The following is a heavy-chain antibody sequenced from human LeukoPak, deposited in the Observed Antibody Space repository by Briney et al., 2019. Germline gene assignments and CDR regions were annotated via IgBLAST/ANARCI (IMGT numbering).Heavy chain of an antibody. J-gene: IGHJ4*02. CDR3: AKRPSDYGDYVTYFDY. Sequence: GGSLRLSCAASGFSFISYAMHWVRQAPGKGLEWVGVISDDGRNKKYADSVKGRFTISRDNSKDTLYLQMNRLRDEDTAVYYCAKRPSDYGDYVTYFDYWGQGTVVSVFS. CDR1: GFSFISYA. V-gene: IGHV3-30*18. CDR2: ISDDGRNK. D-gene: IGHD4-17*01.